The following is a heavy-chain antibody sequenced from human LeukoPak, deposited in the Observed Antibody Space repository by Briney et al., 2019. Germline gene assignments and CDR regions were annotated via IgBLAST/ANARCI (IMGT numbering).Heavy chain of an antibody. J-gene: IGHJ5*02. Sequence: PSETLSLTCAVYGGSFSGYYWSWIRQPAGKGLEWIGRIYTSGSTNYNPSLKSRVTISVDTSKNQFSLKLSSVTAADTAVYYCARDRDGYDFWSGYYGWFDPWGQGTLVTVSS. V-gene: IGHV4-4*07. CDR3: ARDRDGYDFWSGYYGWFDP. CDR1: GGSFSGYY. D-gene: IGHD3-3*01. CDR2: IYTSGST.